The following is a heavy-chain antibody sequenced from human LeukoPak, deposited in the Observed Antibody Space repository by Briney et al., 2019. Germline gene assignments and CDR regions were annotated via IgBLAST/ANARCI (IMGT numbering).Heavy chain of an antibody. CDR1: GVNFGSYP. D-gene: IGHD3-10*01. Sequence: GGSLRLSCAASGVNFGSYPMTWVRQAPGKGLEWVWVISADSATTFYADSVKGRFTISRDNAKNTVFLQMSSLRAEDTALYYCARKSASGNYPLDYWGQGTLVTVSS. CDR3: ARKSASGNYPLDY. CDR2: ISADSATT. V-gene: IGHV3-23*01. J-gene: IGHJ4*02.